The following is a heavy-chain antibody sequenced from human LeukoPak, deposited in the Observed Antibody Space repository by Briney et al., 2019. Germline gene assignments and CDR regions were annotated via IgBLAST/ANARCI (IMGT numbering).Heavy chain of an antibody. D-gene: IGHD3-10*01. Sequence: GGSLRLSCAASGFTFRSYGMHWVRQAPGKGLEWVSSISDNGGSTNYADSVKGRFTMSRDNSKNTVYVQMNSLTDGDTAVYYCARARYGSGRYLNFFDYWGQGILVTVSS. V-gene: IGHV3-23*01. J-gene: IGHJ4*02. CDR3: ARARYGSGRYLNFFDY. CDR2: ISDNGGST. CDR1: GFTFRSYG.